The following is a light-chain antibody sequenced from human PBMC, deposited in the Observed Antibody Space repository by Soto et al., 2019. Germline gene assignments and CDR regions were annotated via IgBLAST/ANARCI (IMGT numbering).Light chain of an antibody. CDR2: DVS. CDR3: CSYAGSYTYV. J-gene: IGLJ1*01. Sequence: QSALTQPRSVSGSPGQSVTISCTGTSSDVGGYNYVSWYQQHPGKAPKLMIYDVSKRPSGVPDRFSGSKSGNTASLTISGLQAEDEAEYYCCSYAGSYTYVFGTGTKATVL. CDR1: SSDVGGYNY. V-gene: IGLV2-11*01.